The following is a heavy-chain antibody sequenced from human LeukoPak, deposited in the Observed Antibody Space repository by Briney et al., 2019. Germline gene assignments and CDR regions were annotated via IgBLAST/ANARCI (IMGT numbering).Heavy chain of an antibody. D-gene: IGHD6-13*01. CDR1: GGSISSSRYY. V-gene: IGHV4-39*01. Sequence: SETLSLTCTVSGGSISSSRYYWGWIRQPPGKELGWIGSIYYSGSTYYNPSLKSRVTISVDTSKNQFSLKLSSVTAADTAVYYCALPGYSSSHPFDYWGQGTLVTVSS. CDR2: IYYSGST. J-gene: IGHJ4*02. CDR3: ALPGYSSSHPFDY.